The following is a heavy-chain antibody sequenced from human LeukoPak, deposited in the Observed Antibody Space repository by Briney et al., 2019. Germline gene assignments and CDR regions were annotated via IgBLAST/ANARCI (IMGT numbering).Heavy chain of an antibody. CDR3: ARGHWLLEWLRYGYYFDY. V-gene: IGHV4-59*01. Sequence: SETLSLTCTVSGGSISSYYWSWIRQPPGKGLEWIGYIYYSGSTNYNPSLKSRVTISVDTSKNQFSLKLSSVTAADTAVYYCARGHWLLEWLRYGYYFDYWGQGTLVTVSS. CDR2: IYYSGST. D-gene: IGHD5-12*01. J-gene: IGHJ4*02. CDR1: GGSISSYY.